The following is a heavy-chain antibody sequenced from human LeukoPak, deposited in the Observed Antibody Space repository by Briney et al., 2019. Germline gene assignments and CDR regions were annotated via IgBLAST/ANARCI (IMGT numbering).Heavy chain of an antibody. Sequence: GGSLRLSCAASGFTFNLFSMHWVRQAPGKGLEWISCIYRDSSVIHYADSVRGRFTVSRDNAKNSVYLQMNSLRAEDTAVYFCARYGSGSNYRDPFDSWGQGTLVTVSS. J-gene: IGHJ4*02. CDR1: GFTFNLFS. V-gene: IGHV3-48*01. CDR2: IYRDSSVI. D-gene: IGHD3-10*01. CDR3: ARYGSGSNYRDPFDS.